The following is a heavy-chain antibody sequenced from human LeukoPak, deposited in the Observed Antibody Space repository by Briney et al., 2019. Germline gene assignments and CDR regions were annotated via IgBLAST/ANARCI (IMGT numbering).Heavy chain of an antibody. V-gene: IGHV3-66*01. CDR1: GFTFSIYT. CDR3: AREDSLSHYFDY. CDR2: IYSGGTT. J-gene: IGHJ4*02. D-gene: IGHD3-22*01. Sequence: GGSLRPTCAASGFTFSIYTMNWVRQAPGKGLEWVSIIYSGGTTYYADSVKGRFTISRDNSKNTLYLQMNSLRAEDTAVYYCAREDSLSHYFDYWGQGTLVTVSS.